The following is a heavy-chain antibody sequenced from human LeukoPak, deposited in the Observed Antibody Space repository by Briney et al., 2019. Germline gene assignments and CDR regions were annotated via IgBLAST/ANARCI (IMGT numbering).Heavy chain of an antibody. D-gene: IGHD2-2*01. CDR2: INHSGST. Sequence: SETLSLTCAVYGGSFSGYYWSWIRQPPGKGLEWIGEINHSGSTNYNPSLKSRVTISVDTSKNQFSLKLSSVTAADTAVYYCARDQRPAAMAGNYYYGMDVWGQGTTVTVSS. V-gene: IGHV4-34*01. CDR1: GGSFSGYY. CDR3: ARDQRPAAMAGNYYYGMDV. J-gene: IGHJ6*02.